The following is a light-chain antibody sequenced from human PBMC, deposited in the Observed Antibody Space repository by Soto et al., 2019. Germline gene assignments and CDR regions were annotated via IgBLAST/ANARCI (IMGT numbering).Light chain of an antibody. CDR3: QQYYT. V-gene: IGKV3-20*01. CDR2: SAS. J-gene: IGKJ2*01. Sequence: IVLTQSPGTLSLSPGERATLSCRASQSVSSSDLAWYQQKPGQAPRLLIYSASSRATGIPDRFSGSGSGTDYTLTISRLESEDFAVYYCQQYYTFGQGTKLEIK. CDR1: QSVSSSD.